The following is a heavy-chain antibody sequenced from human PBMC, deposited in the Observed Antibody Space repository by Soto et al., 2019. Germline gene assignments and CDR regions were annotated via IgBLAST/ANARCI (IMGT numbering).Heavy chain of an antibody. J-gene: IGHJ6*02. CDR2: ISKSSTTI. CDR1: GFTLSTYS. V-gene: IGHV3-48*02. Sequence: GGSLRLSCIASGFTLSTYSITWVRQAPGKGLEWLSYISKSSTTINYADSVKGRFTISRDNAKNSVYLEMSSLRDEDSAVYYCARDPPNFYYYGMDVWGQGTTVTVSS. CDR3: ARDPPNFYYYGMDV.